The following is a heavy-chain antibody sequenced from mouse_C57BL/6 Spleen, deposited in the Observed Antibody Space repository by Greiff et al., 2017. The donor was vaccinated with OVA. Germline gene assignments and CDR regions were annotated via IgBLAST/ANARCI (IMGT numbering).Heavy chain of an antibody. CDR2: INPNNGGT. V-gene: IGHV1-26*01. J-gene: IGHJ2*01. Sequence: EVQLQQSGPELVKPGASVKISCKASGYTFTDYYMNWVKQSHGKSLEWIGDINPNNGGTSYNQKFKGKATLTVDKSSSTAYMELRSLTSEDSAVYYCARRIYYYGSLDYWGQGTTLTVSS. CDR1: GYTFTDYY. CDR3: ARRIYYYGSLDY. D-gene: IGHD1-1*01.